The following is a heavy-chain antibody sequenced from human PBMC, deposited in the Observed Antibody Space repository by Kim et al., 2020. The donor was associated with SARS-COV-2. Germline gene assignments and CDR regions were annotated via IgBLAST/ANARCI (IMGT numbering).Heavy chain of an antibody. V-gene: IGHV3-23*01. CDR2: ISDSGVGT. J-gene: IGHJ4*02. Sequence: GASLRLSCAASGFTFSNYAMSWARQAPGKGLEWVSTISDSGVGTHYADSVKGRFTISRDNSKSTLFLQMSSLRAEDTAMYYCEASDYWGQGALVTVSS. CDR1: GFTFSNYA. CDR3: EASDY.